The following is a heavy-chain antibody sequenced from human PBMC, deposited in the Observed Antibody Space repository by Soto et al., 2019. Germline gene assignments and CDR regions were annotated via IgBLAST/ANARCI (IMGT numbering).Heavy chain of an antibody. CDR2: ISSSSSYT. D-gene: IGHD2-15*01. CDR1: GFTFSDYY. CDR3: ATEIADNWFDP. Sequence: GGSLRLSCAASGFTFSDYYMSWIRQAPGKGLEWVTYISSSSSYTNYTDSVKGRLTISRDNAKNSLYLQMNSLRAEDPDVYYCATEIADNWFDPWGQGTLVTVSS. V-gene: IGHV3-11*06. J-gene: IGHJ5*02.